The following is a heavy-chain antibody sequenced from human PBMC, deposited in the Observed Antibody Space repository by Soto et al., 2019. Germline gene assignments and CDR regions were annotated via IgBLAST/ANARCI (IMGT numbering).Heavy chain of an antibody. Sequence: EVEVVESGGDLVQPGGSLRLSCVVSGFTLSTSAMSWVRQAPGKGLECVSSISAIGTDTFYADSVKGRFSISRDNSKNSVFLQMNGLRAEDTAVYYCATIGPYAHRWNFWGQGTEVTVSS. CDR2: ISAIGTDT. CDR1: GFTLSTSA. V-gene: IGHV3-23*04. D-gene: IGHD1-1*01. CDR3: ATIGPYAHRWNF. J-gene: IGHJ3*01.